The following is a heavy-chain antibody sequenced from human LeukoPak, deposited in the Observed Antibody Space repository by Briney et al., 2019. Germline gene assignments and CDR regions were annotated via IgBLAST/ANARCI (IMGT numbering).Heavy chain of an antibody. V-gene: IGHV4-30-2*01. J-gene: IGHJ4*02. CDR3: ARAGYCSSTSCHMGYFDY. Sequence: SETLSLTCTVSGGSISSGGYYWSWIRQPPGKGLEWIGYIYHSGSTYYNPSLKSRVTISVDRSKNQFSLKLSSVTAADTAVYYCARAGYCSSTSCHMGYFDYWGQGTLVTVSS. CDR1: GGSISSGGYY. D-gene: IGHD2-2*01. CDR2: IYHSGST.